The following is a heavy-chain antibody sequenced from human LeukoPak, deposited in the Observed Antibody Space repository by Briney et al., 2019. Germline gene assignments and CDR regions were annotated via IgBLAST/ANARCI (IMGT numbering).Heavy chain of an antibody. CDR2: IYYSGST. J-gene: IGHJ4*02. D-gene: IGHD1-26*01. CDR3: ARSYYSGSYNY. CDR1: GGSISSSSYY. V-gene: IGHV4-39*01. Sequence: SETLSLTCTVSGGSISSSSYYRGWIRQPPGKGLEWIGSIYYSGSTYYNPSLKSRVTISVDTSKNQFSLKLSSVTAADTAVYYCARSYYSGSYNYWGQGTLVTVSS.